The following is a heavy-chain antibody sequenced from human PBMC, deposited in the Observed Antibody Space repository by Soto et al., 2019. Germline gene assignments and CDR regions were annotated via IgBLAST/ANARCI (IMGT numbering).Heavy chain of an antibody. CDR1: GFIFSNFG. CDR2: IWYDGSNE. CDR3: ARDDIPGVAVSTYGMDV. Sequence: TGGSLRLSCAASGFIFSNFGMHWVRQAPGKGLEWVAVIWYDGSNEHYADSVKGRFTISKDNSKNTLYLQMNSLRAEDTAMYYCARDDIPGVAVSTYGMDVWGQGTTVTVSS. V-gene: IGHV3-33*01. J-gene: IGHJ6*02. D-gene: IGHD6-19*01.